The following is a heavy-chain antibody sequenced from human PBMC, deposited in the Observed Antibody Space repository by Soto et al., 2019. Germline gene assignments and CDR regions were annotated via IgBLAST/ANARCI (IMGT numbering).Heavy chain of an antibody. V-gene: IGHV3-23*01. CDR3: AKADGEQWLLPHLDK. CDR1: GFNFKKFA. CDR2: ISCCGGST. Sequence: GQPGGSLRLSCVASGFNFKKFAMSWVRQAPGEGLEWVSGISCCGGSTSYADSVKGRFSIARDDSTNTLSLQMNNLRVEDTAQYYCAKADGEQWLLPHLDKWGQGTLVTVS. D-gene: IGHD6-19*01. J-gene: IGHJ4*02.